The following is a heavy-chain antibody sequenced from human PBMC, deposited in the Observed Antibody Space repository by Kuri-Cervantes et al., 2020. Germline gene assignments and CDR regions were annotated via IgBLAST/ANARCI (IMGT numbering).Heavy chain of an antibody. CDR1: GESFRAYY. J-gene: IGHJ4*02. V-gene: IGHV4-34*01. CDR2: INYIGST. Sequence: ESLKISCAVYGESFRAYYWMWIRQPPGKGLEWIGEINYIGSTDYNPSLKSRVTVSVDTSKKQVSLKLRSVTAADTAVYYCAALKDVGSWHFDYWGQGTLVTVSS. CDR3: AALKDVGSWHFDY. D-gene: IGHD6-13*01.